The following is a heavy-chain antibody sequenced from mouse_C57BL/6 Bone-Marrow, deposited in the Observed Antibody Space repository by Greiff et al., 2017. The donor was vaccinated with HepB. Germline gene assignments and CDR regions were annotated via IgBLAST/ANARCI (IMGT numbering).Heavy chain of an antibody. CDR3: ARSSRAWFAY. Sequence: QVQLKESGAELVMPGASVKLSCKASGYTFTSYWMHWVKQRPGQGLEWIGEIDPSDSYTNYNQKFKGKSTLTVDKSSSTAYMQLSSLTSEDSAVYYCARSSRAWFAYWGQGTLVTVSA. CDR1: GYTFTSYW. J-gene: IGHJ3*01. V-gene: IGHV1-69*01. D-gene: IGHD3-3*01. CDR2: IDPSDSYT.